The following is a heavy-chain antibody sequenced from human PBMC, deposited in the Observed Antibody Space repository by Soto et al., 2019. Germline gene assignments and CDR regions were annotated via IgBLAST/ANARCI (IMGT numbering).Heavy chain of an antibody. CDR3: ARRTWRGRAAD. D-gene: IGHD3-3*01. V-gene: IGHV3-23*01. CDR1: GFPFSSYA. J-gene: IGHJ4*02. Sequence: EVQRLASGGGIVQPGGSLRLSCAASGFPFSSYAMSWVRQAPGKGLEWVSAIGGSGCDTFYADSVKGRFTVSRDNAENTLSLQLNSLRVEDTAIYYCARRTWRGRAADWGQGILVTVSS. CDR2: IGGSGCDT.